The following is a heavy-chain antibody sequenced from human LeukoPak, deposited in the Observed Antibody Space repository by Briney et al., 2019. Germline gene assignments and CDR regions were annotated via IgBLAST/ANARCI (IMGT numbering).Heavy chain of an antibody. Sequence: GGSLRLSCAASGFTFSSYGMHWVRQAPGKGLEWVSYISSSGSTIYYADSVKGRFTISRDNSKNTLYLQMNSLRAEDTAVYYCAKDPYSSGCFSYWGQGTLVTVSS. CDR3: AKDPYSSGCFSY. CDR2: ISSSGSTI. CDR1: GFTFSSYG. J-gene: IGHJ4*02. D-gene: IGHD6-19*01. V-gene: IGHV3-48*01.